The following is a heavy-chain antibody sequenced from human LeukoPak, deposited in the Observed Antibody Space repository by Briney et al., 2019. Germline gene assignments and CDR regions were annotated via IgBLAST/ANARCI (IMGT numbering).Heavy chain of an antibody. D-gene: IGHD2-15*01. Sequence: ASVKVSCKASGYTFTSYGISWVRQAPGQGLEWMGWISAYNGNTIYAQKLQGRVTMTTDTSTSTAYMELRSLRSDDTAVYYCAREYCSGGSCYSGYWGQGTLVTVSS. J-gene: IGHJ4*02. CDR3: AREYCSGGSCYSGY. CDR2: ISAYNGNT. CDR1: GYTFTSYG. V-gene: IGHV1-18*01.